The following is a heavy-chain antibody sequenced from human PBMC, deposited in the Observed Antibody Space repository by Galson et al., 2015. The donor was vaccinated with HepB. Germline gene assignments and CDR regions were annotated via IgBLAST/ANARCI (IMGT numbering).Heavy chain of an antibody. V-gene: IGHV3-23*01. CDR2: ISGSGGST. CDR1: GFTFSSYA. Sequence: SLRLSCAASGFTFSSYAMSWVRQAPGKGLEWVSAISGSGGSTYYADSVKGRFTISRDNSKNTLYLQMNSLRAEDTAVYYCANSLLSPELYDIPDVDYWGQGTLVTVSS. D-gene: IGHD3-9*01. J-gene: IGHJ4*02. CDR3: ANSLLSPELYDIPDVDY.